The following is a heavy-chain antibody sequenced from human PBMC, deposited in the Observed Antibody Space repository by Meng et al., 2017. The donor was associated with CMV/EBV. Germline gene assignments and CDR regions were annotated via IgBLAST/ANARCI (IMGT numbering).Heavy chain of an antibody. J-gene: IGHJ6*02. CDR1: GFTFSSYW. CDR2: IKQDGSEK. CDR3: ARDGTIAAAGHSYYYYGMDV. V-gene: IGHV3-7*01. Sequence: GGFLRLSCAASGFTFSSYWMSWVRQAPGKGLEWVANIKQDGSEKYYVDSVKGRFTISRDNAKNSLYLQMNSLRAEDTAVYYCARDGTIAAAGHSYYYYGMDVWGQGTTVTVSS. D-gene: IGHD6-13*01.